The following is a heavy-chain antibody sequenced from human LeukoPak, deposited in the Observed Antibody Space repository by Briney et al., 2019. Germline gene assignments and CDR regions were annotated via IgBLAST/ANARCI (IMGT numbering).Heavy chain of an antibody. CDR2: ISGSGGST. CDR1: GFTFSSYA. CDR3: AKDRNSLYYDFWSGYHDY. Sequence: QAGGSLRLSCAASGFTFSSYAMSWVRQAPGKGLEWVSAISGSGGSTYYADSVKGRFTISRDNSKNTLYLQMNSLRAEDTAVYYCAKDRNSLYYDFWSGYHDYWGQGTLVTVSS. J-gene: IGHJ4*02. D-gene: IGHD3-3*01. V-gene: IGHV3-23*01.